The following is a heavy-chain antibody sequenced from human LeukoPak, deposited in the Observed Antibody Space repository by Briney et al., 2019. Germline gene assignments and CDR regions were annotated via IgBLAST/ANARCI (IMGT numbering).Heavy chain of an antibody. V-gene: IGHV1-3*01. CDR3: ARGRGSWGDYFDY. CDR2: INAGNGNT. Sequence: ASVKVSCKASGYTFTSYAMHWVRQAPGQRLEWMGWINAGNGNTKYSQKFRGRVTITRDTSASTAYMELSSLRSEDTAVYYCARGRGSWGDYFDYWGQGTLVTVSS. D-gene: IGHD1-26*01. J-gene: IGHJ4*02. CDR1: GYTFTSYA.